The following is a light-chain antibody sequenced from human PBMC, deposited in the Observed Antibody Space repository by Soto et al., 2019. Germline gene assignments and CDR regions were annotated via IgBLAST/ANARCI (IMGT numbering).Light chain of an antibody. J-gene: IGKJ2*01. V-gene: IGKV3-20*01. CDR3: QKYGSSPYT. CDR1: QSVSSSY. Sequence: EIVLTQSPGTLSLSPGERATLSCRASQSVSSSYLAWYQQKPGQAPRLLIYGASSRATGIPDRFSGSGSGTDFTLTISRLEPEDFAVYYCQKYGSSPYTFGQGNKLDIK. CDR2: GAS.